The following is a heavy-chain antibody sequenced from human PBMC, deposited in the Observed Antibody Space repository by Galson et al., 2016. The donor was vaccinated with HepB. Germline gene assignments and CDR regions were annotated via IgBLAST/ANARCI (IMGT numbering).Heavy chain of an antibody. D-gene: IGHD1-26*01. J-gene: IGHJ4*02. CDR3: ARSSRIVGATGYFDY. CDR1: GGSISSSSYY. Sequence: SETLSLTCSVSGGSISSSSYYWGWIRQPPGKGLEWIGSISYNGITYYYPSLKSRVTIFVDASKNQFSLKLKSVTAADTSVYYCARSSRIVGATGYFDYWGQGALVTVSS. V-gene: IGHV4-39*01. CDR2: ISYNGIT.